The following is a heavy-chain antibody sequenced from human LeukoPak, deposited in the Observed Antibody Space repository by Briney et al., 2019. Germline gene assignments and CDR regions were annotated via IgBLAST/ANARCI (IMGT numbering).Heavy chain of an antibody. Sequence: PGGSLRLSCAASGFTFSSYAMHWVRQAPGKGLEWVAVISYDGSNKYYADSVKGRFTISRDNSKNTLYLQMNSLRAEDTAVYYCATHYGFWSGPNWFDPWGQGTLVTVSS. CDR2: ISYDGSNK. CDR3: ATHYGFWSGPNWFDP. D-gene: IGHD3-3*01. CDR1: GFTFSSYA. J-gene: IGHJ5*02. V-gene: IGHV3-30-3*01.